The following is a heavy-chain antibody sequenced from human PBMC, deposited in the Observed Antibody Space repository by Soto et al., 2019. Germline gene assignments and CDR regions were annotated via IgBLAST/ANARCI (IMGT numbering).Heavy chain of an antibody. D-gene: IGHD2-15*01. CDR1: GDSVSSNSAA. V-gene: IGHV6-1*01. CDR2: TYYRSKWYN. J-gene: IGHJ5*02. Sequence: KQSQTLSLTCAISGDSVSSNSAAWNWIRQSPSRGLEWLGRTYYRSKWYNDYAVSVKSRITINPDTSKNQFSLQLNSVTPEDTAVYYCARDRYCSGGSCQPGHWFDPWGQGTLVTVSS. CDR3: ARDRYCSGGSCQPGHWFDP.